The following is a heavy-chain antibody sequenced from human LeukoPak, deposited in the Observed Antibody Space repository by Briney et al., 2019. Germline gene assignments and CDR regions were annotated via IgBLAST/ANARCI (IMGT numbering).Heavy chain of an antibody. D-gene: IGHD6-13*01. CDR2: IYYSGST. CDR1: GGSISSYY. V-gene: IGHV4-59*01. J-gene: IGHJ4*02. Sequence: SETLSLTCTVSGGSISSYYWSWIRQPPGKGLEWIGCIYYSGSTNYNPSLKSRVTISVDTSKNQFSLKLSSVTAADTAVYYCAREGYSGYFDYWGQGTLVTVSS. CDR3: AREGYSGYFDY.